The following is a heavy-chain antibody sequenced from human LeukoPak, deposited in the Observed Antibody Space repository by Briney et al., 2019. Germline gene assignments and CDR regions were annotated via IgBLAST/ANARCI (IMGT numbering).Heavy chain of an antibody. D-gene: IGHD3-10*01. CDR3: ARDYYGSGSSSGGAFGI. V-gene: IGHV3-30*04. Sequence: GRSLRLSCAASGFTFSSYAMHWVRQAPGKGLEWVAVISYDGSNKYYADSVKGRFTISRDNSKNTLYLQMNSLRAEDTAVYYCARDYYGSGSSSGGAFGIWGQGTMVTVSS. CDR2: ISYDGSNK. J-gene: IGHJ3*02. CDR1: GFTFSSYA.